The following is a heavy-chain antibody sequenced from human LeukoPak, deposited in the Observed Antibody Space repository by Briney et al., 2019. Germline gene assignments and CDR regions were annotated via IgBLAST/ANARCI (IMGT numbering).Heavy chain of an antibody. D-gene: IGHD1-26*01. CDR3: ARDGKLPYGMDV. CDR2: ISSSSSYI. J-gene: IGHJ6*02. V-gene: IGHV3-21*01. CDR1: GFTFSSYS. Sequence: GGSLRLSCAASGFTFSSYSMNWVRQAPGKGLEWVSSISSSSSYIYYADSVKGRFTISRGNAKNSLYLQMNSLRAEDTAVYYCARDGKLPYGMDVWGQGTTVTVSS.